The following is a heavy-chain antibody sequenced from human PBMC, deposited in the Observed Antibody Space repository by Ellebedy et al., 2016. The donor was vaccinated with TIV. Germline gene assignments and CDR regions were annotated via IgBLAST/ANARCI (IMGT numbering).Heavy chain of an antibody. CDR2: INPSGAST. D-gene: IGHD6-6*01. V-gene: IGHV1-46*01. J-gene: IGHJ4*02. CDR1: GYTFTSYY. CDR3: GVIAARNFDY. Sequence: ASVKVSXXASGYTFTSYYIHWVRQAPGHGLEWMGIINPSGASTSYAQKFQGRVTMTRDTSTRTVYVELSSLRSEDTAVYYCGVIAARNFDYWGQGTLVTVSS.